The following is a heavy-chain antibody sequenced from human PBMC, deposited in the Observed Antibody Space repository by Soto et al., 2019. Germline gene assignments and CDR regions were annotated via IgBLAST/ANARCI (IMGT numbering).Heavy chain of an antibody. CDR1: GFTLSRHT. D-gene: IGHD3-22*01. V-gene: IGHV3-21*01. J-gene: IGHJ3*02. CDR3: VRDYYDTSGYPNTFDM. CDR2: IGSRTSDI. Sequence: GGSLRRSCAASGFTLSRHTMNWVRQAPGKGLEWVSFIGSRTSDIYYADSVKGRFTISRDNAKNSLYLDLTRLRAEDTAVYFCVRDYYDTSGYPNTFDMWGQGTMVTV.